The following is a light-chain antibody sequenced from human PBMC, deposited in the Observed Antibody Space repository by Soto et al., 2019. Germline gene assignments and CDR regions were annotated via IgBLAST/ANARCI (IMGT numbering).Light chain of an antibody. Sequence: DVQMTQSPSSLSASVGDRVTVSCRSSQSIDTFLNWYRHKPGKAPELLIFGASRLHSGVPSRFSGGGSGTEFALNTSSLQPEDFATYYCQQTFSTLALTFGGGTKVDIK. CDR2: GAS. J-gene: IGKJ4*01. V-gene: IGKV1-39*01. CDR3: QQTFSTLALT. CDR1: QSIDTF.